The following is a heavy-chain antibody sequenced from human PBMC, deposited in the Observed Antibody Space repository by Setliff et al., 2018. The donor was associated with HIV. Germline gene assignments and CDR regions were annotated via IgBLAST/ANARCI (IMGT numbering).Heavy chain of an antibody. V-gene: IGHV3-7*01. CDR1: GFTFTNYW. CDR3: AGSRGYFVQAD. D-gene: IGHD1-26*01. Sequence: GGSLRLSCAASGFTFTNYWMSWVRQAPGKGLEWVANIHKDGSETYYVDSVRGRFTISRDNSRDLLYLEMNSLRAEDTAVYYCAGSRGYFVQADWGQGALVTVSS. CDR2: IHKDGSET. J-gene: IGHJ4*02.